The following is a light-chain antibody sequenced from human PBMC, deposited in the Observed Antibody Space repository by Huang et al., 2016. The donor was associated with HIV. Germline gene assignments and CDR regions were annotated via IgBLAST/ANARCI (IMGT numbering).Light chain of an antibody. Sequence: EIVMTQSPATLSVSPGERATLSCQASQSVSSNLAWYQQKPGQAPRLLIYGASTRATGIPARFSGSGSGTEFTLTISSLQSEDFAVYYCQQYNNWPPFTFGPGTKVDIK. CDR2: GAS. CDR1: QSVSSN. J-gene: IGKJ3*01. V-gene: IGKV3-15*01. CDR3: QQYNNWPPFT.